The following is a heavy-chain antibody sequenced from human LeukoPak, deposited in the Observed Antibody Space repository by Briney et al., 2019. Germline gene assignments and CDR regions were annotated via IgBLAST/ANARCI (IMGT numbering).Heavy chain of an antibody. Sequence: GALRLSCAASGFTFSSYEMNWVRQAPGRGLEWVSYISSSGNTIYYADSVKGRFTISRDNAKNSLYLQMNSLRAEDTAVYYCARSKDIRMGSKRGIEMDYWGQGTLVTVSS. D-gene: IGHD5-24*01. V-gene: IGHV3-48*03. CDR3: ARSKDIRMGSKRGIEMDY. CDR1: GFTFSSYE. CDR2: ISSSGNTI. J-gene: IGHJ4*02.